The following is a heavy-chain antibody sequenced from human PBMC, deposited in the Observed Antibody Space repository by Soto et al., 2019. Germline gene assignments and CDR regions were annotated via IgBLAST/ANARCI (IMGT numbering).Heavy chain of an antibody. CDR2: ISGSSAHI. V-gene: IGHV3-21*01. Sequence: GGSLSLSCAASGFTFSSYSMNWVRQAPGKGLEWVSSISGSSAHINYADSVYGRFTISRDNAKNSVYLQMNSLRVEDSGVYYCARDPSDLWEPDQYFPHWGQGTLVTVSS. CDR3: ARDPSDLWEPDQYFPH. J-gene: IGHJ1*01. CDR1: GFTFSSYS. D-gene: IGHD1-26*01.